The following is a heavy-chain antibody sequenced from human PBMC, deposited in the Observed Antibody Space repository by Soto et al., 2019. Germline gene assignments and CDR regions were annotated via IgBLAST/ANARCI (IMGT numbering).Heavy chain of an antibody. J-gene: IGHJ4*02. CDR1: GGSFSGYY. V-gene: IGHV4-34*01. Sequence: NPSETLSLTCAVYGGSFSGYYWSWIRQPPGKGLEWIGEINHSGSTNYNPSLKSRVTISVDTSKNQFSLKLSSVTAADTAVYYCATGGLPRLKRWGQGTLVTVSS. CDR3: ATGGLPRLKR. D-gene: IGHD1-26*01. CDR2: INHSGST.